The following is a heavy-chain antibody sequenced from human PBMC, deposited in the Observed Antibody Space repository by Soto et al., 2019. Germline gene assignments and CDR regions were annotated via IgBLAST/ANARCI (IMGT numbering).Heavy chain of an antibody. CDR2: MQPSTGRT. Sequence: QVQLVQSGAEVREPGASVKVSCKASGYSFTSLDINWARQTAGQGLEWMGWMQPSTGRTGYAQKFQGRVTMTRDTSINTAYMELTTLTSDDTAFYYCARGVSAGVDYWGQGTLVTVSS. D-gene: IGHD1-26*01. CDR3: ARGVSAGVDY. CDR1: GYSFTSLD. V-gene: IGHV1-8*01. J-gene: IGHJ4*02.